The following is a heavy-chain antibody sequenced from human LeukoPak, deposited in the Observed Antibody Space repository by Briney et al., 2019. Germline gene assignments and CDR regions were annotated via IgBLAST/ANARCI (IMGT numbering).Heavy chain of an antibody. J-gene: IGHJ3*02. D-gene: IGHD3-10*01. CDR3: ARDLEWFGESDAFDI. Sequence: GGSLRLSCAASGFTFSSYEMNWVRQAPGKGLEWVSYISSSGSTIYYADSVKGRFTISRDNAKNTLYLQMNSLRAEDTAVYYCARDLEWFGESDAFDIWCQGTMVTVSS. CDR2: ISSSGSTI. CDR1: GFTFSSYE. V-gene: IGHV3-48*03.